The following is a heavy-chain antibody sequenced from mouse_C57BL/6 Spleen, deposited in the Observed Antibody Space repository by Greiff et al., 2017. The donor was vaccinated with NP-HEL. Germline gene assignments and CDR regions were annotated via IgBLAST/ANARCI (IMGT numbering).Heavy chain of an antibody. V-gene: IGHV3-6*01. J-gene: IGHJ1*03. D-gene: IGHD2-1*01. CDR2: ISYDGSN. CDR1: GYSITSGYY. Sequence: EVQLQESGPGLVKPSQSLSLTCSVTGYSITSGYYWNWIRQFPGNKLEWMGYISYDGSNNYNPSLKNRISITRDTSKNQFFLKLNSVTTEDTATYYCARALYYGNWDWYFDVWGTGTTVTVSS. CDR3: ARALYYGNWDWYFDV.